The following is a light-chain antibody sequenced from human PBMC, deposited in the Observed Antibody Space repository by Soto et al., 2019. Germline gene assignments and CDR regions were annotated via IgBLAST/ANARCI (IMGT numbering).Light chain of an antibody. V-gene: IGKV3-20*01. CDR2: AAS. CDR1: QSVSSTS. J-gene: IGKJ4*01. Sequence: IGLTQSPGTLSLSPGVRATLSCRASQSVSSTSLAWYQQKPGQAPRLLIYAASSRATGIPDRFSGSGSGTDCTLTISRLEPEDFAVYYCQQYESSPTTFGGGTKVEIK. CDR3: QQYESSPTT.